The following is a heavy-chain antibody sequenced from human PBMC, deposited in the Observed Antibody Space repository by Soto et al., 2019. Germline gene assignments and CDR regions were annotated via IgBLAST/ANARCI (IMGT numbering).Heavy chain of an antibody. V-gene: IGHV3-30-3*01. CDR2: ISYDGSNK. J-gene: IGHJ6*02. Sequence: QVQLVESGGGVVQPGRSLRLSCAASGFTFSSYAMHWVRQAPGKGLEWVAVISYDGSNKYYADSVKGRFTISRDNSKNTLDRQMNSLRAEDTAVYYCARDRGRILEWRYYYYGMDVWGQGTTVTVSS. CDR1: GFTFSSYA. D-gene: IGHD3-3*01. CDR3: ARDRGRILEWRYYYYGMDV.